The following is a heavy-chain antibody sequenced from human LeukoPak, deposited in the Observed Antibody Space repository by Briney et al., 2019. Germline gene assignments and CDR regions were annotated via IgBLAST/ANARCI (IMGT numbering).Heavy chain of an antibody. CDR3: ARMYSSGWVPFYYYYYGMDV. CDR1: GFTLSNYA. D-gene: IGHD6-19*01. Sequence: PGGSLRLSCAASGFTLSNYAMHWVRQAPGKGLEWVAVISYDGSNKYYADSVKGRFTISRDNSKNTLYLQMNSLRAEDTAVYYCARMYSSGWVPFYYYYYGMDVWGQGTTVTVSS. V-gene: IGHV3-30-3*01. J-gene: IGHJ6*02. CDR2: ISYDGSNK.